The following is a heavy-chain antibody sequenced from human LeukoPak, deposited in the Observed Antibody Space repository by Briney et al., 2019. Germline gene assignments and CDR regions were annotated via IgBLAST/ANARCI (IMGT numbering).Heavy chain of an antibody. Sequence: PGGSLKLSCAASGFTFSGSAMHWVRQASGKGLEWVGRIRSKANSYATAYAASVKGRFTISRDYSKNTAYLQMNSLKTEDTAVYYCTRSTTLNDYWGQGTLVTVSS. CDR2: IRSKANSYAT. CDR3: TRSTTLNDY. D-gene: IGHD2-2*01. J-gene: IGHJ4*02. CDR1: GFTFSGSA. V-gene: IGHV3-73*01.